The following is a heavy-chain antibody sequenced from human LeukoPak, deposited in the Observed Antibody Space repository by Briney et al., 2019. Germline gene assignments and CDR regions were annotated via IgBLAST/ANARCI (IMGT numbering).Heavy chain of an antibody. V-gene: IGHV3-23*01. CDR3: AKDRPPSVKSSGYYIFDY. J-gene: IGHJ4*02. CDR1: GFSFNNFG. Sequence: GGSLRLSCVASGFSFNNFGMTWVRQAPGRGLEWVSAISGSGGSTYYADSVKGRFTISRDNSKNTLYLQMNSLRAEDTAVYYCAKDRPPSVKSSGYYIFDYWGQGTLVTVSS. D-gene: IGHD3-22*01. CDR2: ISGSGGST.